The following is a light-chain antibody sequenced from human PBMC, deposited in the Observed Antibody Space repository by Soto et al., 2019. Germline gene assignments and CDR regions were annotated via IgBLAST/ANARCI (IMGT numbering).Light chain of an antibody. V-gene: IGLV1-44*01. CDR1: SSNIGSNT. CDR2: SNN. Sequence: QSVLTQPPSASGTPGQRVTISCFGGSSNIGSNTVNWYQQLPGTAPKLLIYSNNQRPSGVPERFSGSKSGTSASLAISGLQSEDEADYYCAAWDDSLNGFYVFGTGTKVTVL. J-gene: IGLJ1*01. CDR3: AAWDDSLNGFYV.